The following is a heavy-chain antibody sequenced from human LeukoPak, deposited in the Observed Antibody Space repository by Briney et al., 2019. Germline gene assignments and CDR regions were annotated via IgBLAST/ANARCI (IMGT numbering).Heavy chain of an antibody. J-gene: IGHJ4*02. V-gene: IGHV3-74*03. CDR2: INSDGSDT. D-gene: IGHD6-19*01. CDR3: LSGSWYFDY. Sequence: PGGSLRLFCAASGFTFSRYWMHWVRQAPGKGLVWVSRINSDGSDTTYADSVKGRFTISRDNAKNTLYLQVNSLRAEDTAVYYCLSGSWYFDYWGQGTLVTVSS. CDR1: GFTFSRYW.